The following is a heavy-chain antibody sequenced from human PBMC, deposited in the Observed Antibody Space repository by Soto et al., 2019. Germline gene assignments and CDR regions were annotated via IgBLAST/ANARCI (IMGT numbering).Heavy chain of an antibody. Sequence: PGESLKISCKGSGYSFTSYWIGWVRQMPGKGLEWMGIIYPGDSDTRYSPSFQGQVTISADKSISTAYLQWSSLKASDTAMYYCARLVQSRDIVVVVAATPGYFDYWGQGTLVTVSS. D-gene: IGHD2-15*01. J-gene: IGHJ4*02. CDR2: IYPGDSDT. CDR3: ARLVQSRDIVVVVAATPGYFDY. CDR1: GYSFTSYW. V-gene: IGHV5-51*01.